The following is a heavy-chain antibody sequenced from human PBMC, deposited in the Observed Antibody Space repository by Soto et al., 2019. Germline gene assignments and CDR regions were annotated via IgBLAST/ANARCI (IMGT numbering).Heavy chain of an antibody. V-gene: IGHV4-34*01. CDR1: GGSFSGYY. D-gene: IGHD6-13*01. CDR3: ARGPSLVRYRTARHMDV. Sequence: SETLSLTCAVYGGSFSGYYWSWIRQPPGKGLEWIGEINHSGSTNYNPSLKSRVTISVDTSKNQFSLKLSSVTAADTAVYYCARGPSLVRYRTARHMDVWGQGTTVTGSS. J-gene: IGHJ6*02. CDR2: INHSGST.